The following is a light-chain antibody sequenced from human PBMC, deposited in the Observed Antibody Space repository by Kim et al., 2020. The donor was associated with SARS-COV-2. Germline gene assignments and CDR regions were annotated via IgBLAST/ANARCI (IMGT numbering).Light chain of an antibody. CDR3: AAWDDRLNGPGV. V-gene: IGLV1-44*01. Sequence: QSVLTQPPSASGTPGQRVTISCSGSTSNIGINSVNWYQQVPGTAPKLLIHSNSQRPSGVPDRFSASKSGTSASLAISGLQSEDEADYYYAAWDDRLNGPGVFGGGTKLTVL. CDR1: TSNIGINS. J-gene: IGLJ2*01. CDR2: SNS.